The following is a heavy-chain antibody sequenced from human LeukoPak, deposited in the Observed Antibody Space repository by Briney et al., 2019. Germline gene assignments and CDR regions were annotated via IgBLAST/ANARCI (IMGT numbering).Heavy chain of an antibody. CDR1: GGSISSYY. J-gene: IGHJ2*01. D-gene: IGHD5/OR15-5a*01. Sequence: PSETLSLTCTVSGGSISSYYWSWIRQPAGKGLEWIGRIYTSGSTNYNPSLKSRVTMSVDTSKNQCTLKLSSVTAADTAVYYCATRPKFMSTYFDLWGRGTLVTVSS. CDR3: ATRPKFMSTYFDL. CDR2: IYTSGST. V-gene: IGHV4-4*07.